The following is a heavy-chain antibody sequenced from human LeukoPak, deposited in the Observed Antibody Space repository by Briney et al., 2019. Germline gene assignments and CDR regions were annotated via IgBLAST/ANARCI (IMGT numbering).Heavy chain of an antibody. V-gene: IGHV7-4-1*02. CDR3: ASHCIRTSCYYFDS. Sequence: ASVKVSCKASGYTFTSYGISWVRQAPGQGLEWMGWINTNTGDPTYAQDFTGRFVFSLDTSVSTAYLQINGLKAEDTAVYYCASHCIRTSCYYFDSWGQGSLVTVSS. J-gene: IGHJ4*02. CDR2: INTNTGDP. CDR1: GYTFTSYG. D-gene: IGHD2-2*01.